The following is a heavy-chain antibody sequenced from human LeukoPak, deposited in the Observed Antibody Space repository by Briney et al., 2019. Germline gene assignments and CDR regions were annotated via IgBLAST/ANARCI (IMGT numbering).Heavy chain of an antibody. CDR3: ARDKIEGPTKLDY. V-gene: IGHV3-7*01. CDR2: IKQDESEK. J-gene: IGHJ4*02. D-gene: IGHD1-1*01. CDR1: GFTFSSYW. Sequence: GGSLRLSCAASGFTFSSYWMSWVRQVPGKGLEWVANIKQDESEKYYVDSVKGRFTISRDNANNSLYLQMNSLRAEDTAVYYCARDKIEGPTKLDYWGQGILVTVSS.